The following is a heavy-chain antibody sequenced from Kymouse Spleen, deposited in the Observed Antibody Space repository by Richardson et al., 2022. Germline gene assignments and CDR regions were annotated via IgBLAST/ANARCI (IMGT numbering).Heavy chain of an antibody. D-gene: IGHD3-22*01,IGHD3-3*01. CDR2: MNPNSGNT. CDR3: AVGGWLLNYYYYGMDV. Sequence: QVQLVQSGAEVKKPGASVKVSCKASGYTFTSYDINWVRQATGQGLEWMGWMNPNSGNTGYAQKFQGRVTMTRNTSISTAYMELSSLRSEDTAVYYCAVGGWLLNYYYYGMDVWGQGTTVTVSS. CDR1: GYTFTSYD. J-gene: IGHJ6*02. V-gene: IGHV1-8*01.